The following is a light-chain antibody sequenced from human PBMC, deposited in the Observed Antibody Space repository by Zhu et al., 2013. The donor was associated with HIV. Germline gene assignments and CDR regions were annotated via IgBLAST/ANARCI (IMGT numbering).Light chain of an antibody. CDR2: KAS. J-gene: IGKJ4*01. Sequence: DIQMTQSPSTLSAFVGDRVTITCRASQSLSSEMGWYQQRPGKAPKVLIRKASTLETGVPSRFSGTGSATEFTLTISNLQPDDSATYYCQQYNDYPLTFGGGTKVEIK. V-gene: IGKV1-5*03. CDR1: QSLSSE. CDR3: QQYNDYPLT.